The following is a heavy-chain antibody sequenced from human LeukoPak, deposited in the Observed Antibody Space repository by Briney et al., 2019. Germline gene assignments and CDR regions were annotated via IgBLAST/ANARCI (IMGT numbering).Heavy chain of an antibody. J-gene: IGHJ4*02. Sequence: ASLKVSCRASCYTFTSYGISWVRQAPGPGREWMGWITGYNGNTHYAQNHQRRFTMATDTSTSTDYLKLKSARTDDTAEYYCARAGNGPADYWGQGTPVTVSS. CDR2: ITGYNGNT. CDR3: ARAGNGPADY. D-gene: IGHD2-8*01. CDR1: CYTFTSYG. V-gene: IGHV1-18*01.